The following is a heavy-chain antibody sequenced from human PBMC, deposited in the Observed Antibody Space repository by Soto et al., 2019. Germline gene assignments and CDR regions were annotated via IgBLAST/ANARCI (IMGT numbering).Heavy chain of an antibody. V-gene: IGHV3-30-3*01. D-gene: IGHD6-13*01. CDR1: GFTFSSYA. J-gene: IGHJ4*02. CDR2: ISYDGTNE. Sequence: QVQLVESGGGVVQPGRSLRLSCAASGFTFSSYAMHWVRQAPGKGLEWVAVISYDGTNEFYADSVKCRFTISRDNSKNTLYLQMNSLRAEDTAVYYCARGYTAAPRTSHFDYWGQGTLVTVSS. CDR3: ARGYTAAPRTSHFDY.